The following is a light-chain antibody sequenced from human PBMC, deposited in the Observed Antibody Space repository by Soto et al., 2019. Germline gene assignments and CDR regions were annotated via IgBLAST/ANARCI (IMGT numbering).Light chain of an antibody. CDR2: LNSDGSH. CDR3: QTWGTGIHV. V-gene: IGLV4-69*01. J-gene: IGLJ2*01. Sequence: QPVLTQSPSASASLGASVKLTCTLSSGHSSYAIAWHQQQPEKGPRYLMKLNSDGSHSKGDGIPDRFSGSSSGAERYLTISSLQSEDEADYYCQTWGTGIHVFGGGTKLT. CDR1: SGHSSYA.